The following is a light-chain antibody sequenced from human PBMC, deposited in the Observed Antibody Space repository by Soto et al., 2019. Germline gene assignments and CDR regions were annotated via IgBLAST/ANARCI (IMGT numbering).Light chain of an antibody. CDR3: QQYNNWPPIT. Sequence: EIVMTQSPATLSVSPGERATFSCRASQSVSSSLAWYQQKPGQAPRLLIYGASTRATGIPARFSGSGSGTEFTLTISSLQSEDVAVYYCQQYNNWPPITFGQGTRLEIK. V-gene: IGKV3-15*01. J-gene: IGKJ5*01. CDR1: QSVSSS. CDR2: GAS.